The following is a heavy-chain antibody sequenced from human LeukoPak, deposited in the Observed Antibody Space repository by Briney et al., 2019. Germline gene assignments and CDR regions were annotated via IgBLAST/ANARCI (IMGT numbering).Heavy chain of an antibody. Sequence: ASVKVSCKASGYTFNSYYMRWVRQAPGQGLEWMGIINPSGGSTSYAQKFQGRVTMTRDTSTSTVYMELSSLRSEDTAVYYCARDPVHDYGDYIDAFDIWGQGTMVTVSS. CDR1: GYTFNSYY. J-gene: IGHJ3*02. D-gene: IGHD4-17*01. V-gene: IGHV1-46*02. CDR3: ARDPVHDYGDYIDAFDI. CDR2: INPSGGST.